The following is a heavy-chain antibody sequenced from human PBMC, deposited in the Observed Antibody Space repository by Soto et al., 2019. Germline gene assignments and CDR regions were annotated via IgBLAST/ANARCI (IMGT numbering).Heavy chain of an antibody. Sequence: SLRLSCAASGFTFSSYSMNWVRQAPGKGLEWVSYISSSSSTIYYADSVKGRFTISRDNAKNSLYLQMNSLRDEDTAVYYCARAYYYDSSGYYSYGMDVWGQGTTVTVSS. CDR2: ISSSSSTI. CDR3: ARAYYYDSSGYYSYGMDV. D-gene: IGHD3-22*01. V-gene: IGHV3-48*02. CDR1: GFTFSSYS. J-gene: IGHJ6*02.